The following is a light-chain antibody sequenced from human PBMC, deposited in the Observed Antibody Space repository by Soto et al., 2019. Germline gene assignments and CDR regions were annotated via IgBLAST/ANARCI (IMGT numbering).Light chain of an antibody. CDR1: KNDIGVYDF. Sequence: QSALPQPPSASGSPGQSDTISCTGTKNDIGVYDFVSWYQHHPGKAPRLIIYEVVQRPSGVPDRFSGSKSGNTASLTVSGLQAADEGDYFCKSYAGSNTYVFGSGTKV. CDR3: KSYAGSNTYV. V-gene: IGLV2-8*01. CDR2: EVV. J-gene: IGLJ1*01.